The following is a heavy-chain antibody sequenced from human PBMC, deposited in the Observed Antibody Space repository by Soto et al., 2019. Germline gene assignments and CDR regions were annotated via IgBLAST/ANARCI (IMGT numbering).Heavy chain of an antibody. D-gene: IGHD3-9*01. J-gene: IGHJ3*02. Sequence: SETLSLTCTVSGGSISSYYWSWIRQPPGKGLEWIGYIYYSGSTNYNPSLKSRVTISVDTSKNQFSLKLSSVTAADTAVYYCARHRGDILTGYYAFDIWGQGTMVTVSS. CDR1: GGSISSYY. CDR2: IYYSGST. V-gene: IGHV4-59*08. CDR3: ARHRGDILTGYYAFDI.